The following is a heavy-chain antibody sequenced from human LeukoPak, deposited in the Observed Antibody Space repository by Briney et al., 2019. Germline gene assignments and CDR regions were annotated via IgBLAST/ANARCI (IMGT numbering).Heavy chain of an antibody. D-gene: IGHD3-10*01. V-gene: IGHV4-39*01. CDR1: GGSISSSSYY. CDR2: IYYSGST. J-gene: IGHJ4*02. CDR3: ASYYYGSGSYFH. Sequence: SETLSLTCTVSGGSISSSSYYWGWIRQPPGKGLEWIGSIYYSGSTYYNPSLKSRVTISVDTSKNQFSLKLSSVTAADTAVYYCASYYYGSGSYFHWGQGTLVTVSS.